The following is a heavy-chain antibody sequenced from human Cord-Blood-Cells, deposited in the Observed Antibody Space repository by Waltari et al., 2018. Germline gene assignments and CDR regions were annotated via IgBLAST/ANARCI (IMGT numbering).Heavy chain of an antibody. CDR3: ARDNRYSSSFDY. J-gene: IGHJ4*02. CDR2: RKQDGSEK. V-gene: IGHV3-7*01. D-gene: IGHD6-6*01. Sequence: EVQLVQSGGGLVQPGGSLRLSCAASGFPFGSYWMSGVRQAPGKGVEWVANRKQDGSEKYYVDSVKGRFTISRDNAKNSLYLQMNSLRAEDTAVYYCARDNRYSSSFDYWGQGTLVTVSS. CDR1: GFPFGSYW.